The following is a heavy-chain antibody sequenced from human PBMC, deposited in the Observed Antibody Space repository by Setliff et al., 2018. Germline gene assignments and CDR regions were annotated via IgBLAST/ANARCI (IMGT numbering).Heavy chain of an antibody. CDR1: GGTFSSYA. J-gene: IGHJ3*02. D-gene: IGHD1-26*01. Sequence: SVKVSCKASGGTFSSYAISWVRQAPGQGLEWMGGIIPMFGTANYAPKFQGRVTITRSTSLSTAYMELSSLRSEDTAIYYCARAHSGSDFHDPFDIWGQGTMVTVSS. CDR2: IIPMFGTA. V-gene: IGHV1-69*05. CDR3: ARAHSGSDFHDPFDI.